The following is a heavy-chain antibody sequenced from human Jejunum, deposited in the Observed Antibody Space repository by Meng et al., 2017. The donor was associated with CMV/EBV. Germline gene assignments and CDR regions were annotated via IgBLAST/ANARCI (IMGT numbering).Heavy chain of an antibody. V-gene: IGHV3-7*01. D-gene: IGHD3-22*01. CDR2: IKNDGSEK. Sequence: TFSNYWMNWVRQAPGKGLEWGANIKNDGSEKYYVNSVKGRFTISRDNAKNSLYLQMNSLRAEDTAVYYCARDMYYVSSGFFGREDYWGQGTLVTVSS. J-gene: IGHJ4*02. CDR1: TFSNYW. CDR3: ARDMYYVSSGFFGREDY.